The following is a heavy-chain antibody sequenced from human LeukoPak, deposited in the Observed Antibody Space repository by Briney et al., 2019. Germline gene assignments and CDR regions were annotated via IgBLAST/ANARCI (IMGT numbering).Heavy chain of an antibody. CDR2: IYYSGST. CDR3: ARDNWNYGSSMDV. D-gene: IGHD1-7*01. Sequence: SETLSLTCTVSGGSISSYYWSWIRQPPGKGLEWIGYIYYSGSTNYNPSLKSRVTISVDTSKNQFSLKLSSVAAADTAVYYCARDNWNYGSSMDVWGQGTTVTVSS. V-gene: IGHV4-59*01. CDR1: GGSISSYY. J-gene: IGHJ6*02.